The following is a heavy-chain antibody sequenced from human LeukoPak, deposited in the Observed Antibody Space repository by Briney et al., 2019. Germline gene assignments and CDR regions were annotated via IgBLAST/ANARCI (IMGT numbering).Heavy chain of an antibody. CDR1: GFAFGDYA. Sequence: HPGGSLRLSCAASGFAFGDYAMSWVRQAPGKGLEWVSVISGGGATAHYTDSVKGRFTISRDNYKNTVSLQMNSLRAEDTAVYYCATDYYDRSGDYTFDHWGQGTQVTVSS. CDR3: ATDYYDRSGDYTFDH. V-gene: IGHV3-23*01. D-gene: IGHD3-22*01. CDR2: ISGGGATA. J-gene: IGHJ4*02.